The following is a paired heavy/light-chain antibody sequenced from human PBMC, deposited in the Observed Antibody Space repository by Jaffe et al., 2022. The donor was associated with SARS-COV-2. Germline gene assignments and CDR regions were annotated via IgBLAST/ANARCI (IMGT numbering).Light chain of an antibody. V-gene: IGKV2-30*01. CDR1: QSLVYSDGSTN. CDR3: MQSTHWPHT. J-gene: IGKJ2*01. CDR2: QVS. Sequence: DVVMTQSPLSLPVTLGQPASISCRSTQSLVYSDGSTNLHWFQQRPGQSLRRLIYQVSNRDSGVPDRFSGSGSGTDFTLKISRVEAEDVGVYYCMQSTHWPHTFGQGTKLEIK.
Heavy chain of an antibody. J-gene: IGHJ6*02. D-gene: IGHD3-16*01. V-gene: IGHV3-7*03. Sequence: EVQLVESGGGLVQPGGSLRLSCVGSGFTFSNYWMSWVRRAPGKGLEWLASIKQDGSEKGYVDSVKGRFTVSRDNAKNSLYLQMNSPRDEDTAVYYCARGWGTVWGQGTTVTVSS. CDR1: GFTFSNYW. CDR3: ARGWGTV. CDR2: IKQDGSEK.